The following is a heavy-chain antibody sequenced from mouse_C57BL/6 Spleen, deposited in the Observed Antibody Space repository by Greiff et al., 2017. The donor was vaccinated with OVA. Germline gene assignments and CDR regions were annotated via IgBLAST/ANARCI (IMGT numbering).Heavy chain of an antibody. CDR1: GYTFTSYW. Sequence: VQLQQPGAELVKPGASVKLSCKASGYTFTSYWMHWVKQRPGQGLEWIGMIHPNSGSTNYNEKFKSKATLTVDKSSSTAYMQLSSLTSEDSAVYYCARHGDYDGAMDYWGQGTSVTVSS. J-gene: IGHJ4*01. CDR3: ARHGDYDGAMDY. V-gene: IGHV1-64*01. CDR2: IHPNSGST. D-gene: IGHD2-4*01.